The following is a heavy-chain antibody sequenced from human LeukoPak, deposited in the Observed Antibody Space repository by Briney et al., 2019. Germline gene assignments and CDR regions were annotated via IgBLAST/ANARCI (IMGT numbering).Heavy chain of an antibody. CDR3: ATGYYYDNSGMFDY. J-gene: IGHJ4*02. D-gene: IGHD3-22*01. CDR1: GGSISSYY. CDR2: IYYSGST. V-gene: IGHV4-59*01. Sequence: PSETLSLTCTVSGGSISSYYWSWIRQPPGKGLEWIGYIYYSGSTNYNPSLKSRVTISVDTSKSQFSLKLSSVTAADTAVYYCATGYYYDNSGMFDYWGQGILVTVSS.